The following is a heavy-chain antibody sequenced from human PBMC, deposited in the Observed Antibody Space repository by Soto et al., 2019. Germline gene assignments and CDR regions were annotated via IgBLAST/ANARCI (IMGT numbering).Heavy chain of an antibody. CDR2: IYRSGST. V-gene: IGHV4-61*08. D-gene: IGHD3-3*01. CDR3: ARARGSGDFHGMYI. Sequence: SETLSLTCTVSGDSVGSSAAMYWAWVRQPPGKELEFIGKIYRSGSTLFNSALQSRVTLSMEPSKNQFSLHLLSVTVGDTARYFCARARGSGDFHGMYIWGLGITVPVSS. CDR1: GDSVGSSAAMY. J-gene: IGHJ6*02.